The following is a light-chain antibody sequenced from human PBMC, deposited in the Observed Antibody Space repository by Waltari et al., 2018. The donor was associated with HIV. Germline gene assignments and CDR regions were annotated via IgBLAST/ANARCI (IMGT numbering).Light chain of an antibody. Sequence: SYALTQETSVSVAPGKTARITCAGDTIGMKTVHWYQQKPGQAPVRVMYDDSNRPSGIPERFSGSNSGNTATLTINRVEVGDEADYYCQVWEPTSDHVVFGGGSRLIVL. CDR2: DDS. CDR1: TIGMKT. CDR3: QVWEPTSDHVV. V-gene: IGLV3-21*03. J-gene: IGLJ2*01.